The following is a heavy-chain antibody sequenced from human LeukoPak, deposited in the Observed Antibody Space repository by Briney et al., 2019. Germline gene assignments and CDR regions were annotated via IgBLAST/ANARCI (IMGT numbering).Heavy chain of an antibody. CDR2: INHSGST. Sequence: PSETLSLTSADYGGSFSGYYWIWICQPPGKGLEWIGEINHSGSTNYNPSLKSRVTISVDTSKSQFSLKLSSVTAADTAVYYCASASRLRPRPLNWFDPWGQGTLATVSS. D-gene: IGHD4-17*01. CDR3: ASASRLRPRPLNWFDP. J-gene: IGHJ5*02. V-gene: IGHV4-34*01. CDR1: GGSFSGYY.